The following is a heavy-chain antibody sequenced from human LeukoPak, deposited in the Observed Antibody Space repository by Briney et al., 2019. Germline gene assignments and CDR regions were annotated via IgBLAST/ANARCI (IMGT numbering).Heavy chain of an antibody. V-gene: IGHV3-23*01. CDR2: ISGSGGST. D-gene: IGHD6-19*01. J-gene: IGHJ4*02. Sequence: GSLRLSCAASGFTFSSSAMSWVRQAPGKGLEWVSAISGSGGSTYYADSVKGRFTISRDNSKNTLYLQMNSLRAEDTAVYYCAKDSSGWYAEYWGQGTLVTVSS. CDR1: GFTFSSSA. CDR3: AKDSSGWYAEY.